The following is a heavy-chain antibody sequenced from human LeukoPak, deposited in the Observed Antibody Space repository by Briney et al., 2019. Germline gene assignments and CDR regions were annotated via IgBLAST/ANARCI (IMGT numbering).Heavy chain of an antibody. Sequence: PSETLSLTCIVSGGSISSGSHYWAWVRQPPGKGLEWIASMLYSGNTYYNPSPKSRVTISVDTSKNQFFLRLSSVTAADTTVYYCARHLDSRGRYFDYWGQGTLVTVSS. CDR2: MLYSGNT. CDR1: GGSISSGSHY. J-gene: IGHJ4*02. V-gene: IGHV4-39*01. CDR3: ARHLDSRGRYFDY. D-gene: IGHD3-22*01.